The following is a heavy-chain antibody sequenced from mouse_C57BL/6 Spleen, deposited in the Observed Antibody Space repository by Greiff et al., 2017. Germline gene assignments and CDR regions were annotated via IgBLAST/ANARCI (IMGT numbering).Heavy chain of an antibody. J-gene: IGHJ3*01. CDR1: GYSITSGYY. D-gene: IGHD1-1*01. CDR3: AREGGYYGSSGFAD. Sequence: QSGPGLVKPSQSLSITCSVTGYSITSGYYWNWIRQFPGNKLEWMGYISYEGSNNYNPSLKNRISLTRDTSKNQFFLNLNSVSTEDTATYCGAREGGYYGSSGFADWGQGTLVTVSA. V-gene: IGHV3-6*01. CDR2: ISYEGSN.